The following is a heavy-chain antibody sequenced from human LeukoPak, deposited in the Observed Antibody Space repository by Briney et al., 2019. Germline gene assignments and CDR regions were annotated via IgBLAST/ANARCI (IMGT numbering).Heavy chain of an antibody. Sequence: SETLSLTCTVSGGSISSSTDYWGWIRQPPGKGLEWIGTIYYSGNTYFNPSLKSRLTISVDTSKNQFSLKLSSVTAADTAVYYCARQQKTSGCIFCYLDYWGQGTLVTVSS. J-gene: IGHJ4*02. CDR2: IYYSGNT. CDR1: GGSISSSTDY. CDR3: ARQQKTSGCIFCYLDY. D-gene: IGHD3-9*01. V-gene: IGHV4-39*01.